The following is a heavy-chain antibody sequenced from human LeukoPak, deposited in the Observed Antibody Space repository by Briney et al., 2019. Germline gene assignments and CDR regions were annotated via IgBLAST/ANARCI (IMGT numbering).Heavy chain of an antibody. CDR1: GGSISSYY. Sequence: SETLSLTCTVSGGSISSYYWSWIRQPPGKGLEWIGYIYYTGSTDYNPSLKSRVAISVDTSKNQFSLELSSVTAADTAVYYCARGSKAAPGTFDYWGQGTLVTVSS. V-gene: IGHV4-59*01. CDR2: IYYTGST. D-gene: IGHD6-13*01. J-gene: IGHJ4*02. CDR3: ARGSKAAPGTFDY.